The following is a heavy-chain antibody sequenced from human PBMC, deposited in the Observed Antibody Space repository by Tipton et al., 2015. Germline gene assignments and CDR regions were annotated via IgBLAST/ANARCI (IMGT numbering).Heavy chain of an antibody. CDR1: GVIFSTYA. D-gene: IGHD3-16*01. CDR3: ASDRVVTFGGVLDD. CDR2: FVPIFGTT. Sequence: QSGAEVKKPGSSVKVSCKASGVIFSTYAITWVRQAPGQGLEWMGGFVPIFGTTIYAQNFQGRLTITADESTTTAYMELSSLRFEDTAVYYCASDRVVTFGGVLDDWGQGTLVTVSS. V-gene: IGHV1-69*01. J-gene: IGHJ4*02.